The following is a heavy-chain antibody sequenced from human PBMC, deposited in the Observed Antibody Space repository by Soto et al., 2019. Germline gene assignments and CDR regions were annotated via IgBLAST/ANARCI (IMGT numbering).Heavy chain of an antibody. Sequence: SETLSLTCAVSGGSISSGGYSWSWIRQPPGKGLEWIGYIYHSGSTYYNPSLKSRVTISVDRSKNQFSLKLSSVTAADTAVYYCARGGGNNYDYVWGSYRPDFHYWGQGTLVTVSS. D-gene: IGHD3-16*02. CDR1: GGSISSGGYS. CDR2: IYHSGST. CDR3: ARGGGNNYDYVWGSYRPDFHY. J-gene: IGHJ4*02. V-gene: IGHV4-30-2*01.